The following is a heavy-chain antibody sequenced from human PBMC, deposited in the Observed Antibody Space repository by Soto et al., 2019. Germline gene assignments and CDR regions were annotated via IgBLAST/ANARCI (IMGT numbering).Heavy chain of an antibody. CDR1: GFIFRTYE. CDR2: ISSSDNTI. D-gene: IGHD6-19*01. CDR3: VREGIAVAGPFDY. J-gene: IGHJ4*02. Sequence: GGSLRLSCAASGFIFRTYEMNWVCQAPGKGLEWVSYISSSDNTIYYADSVKGRFTVSRDNAKNSLYLQMNSLRADDTAVYYCVREGIAVAGPFDYWGQGTLVTVSS. V-gene: IGHV3-48*03.